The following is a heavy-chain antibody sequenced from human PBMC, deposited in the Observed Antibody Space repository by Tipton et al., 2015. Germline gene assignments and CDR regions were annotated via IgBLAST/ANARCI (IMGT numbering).Heavy chain of an antibody. CDR2: ISGSGGNT. V-gene: IGHV3-23*01. CDR3: AKSTASYCSSYSCYGELNY. Sequence: SLRLSCAASGFTFSTYAMNWVRQAPGKGLEWVSTISGSGGNTYYADSVKGRFTISRDNSKNTLYLLMNTLRAEDTAFYYCAKSTASYCSSYSCYGELNYWGQGTLVTVSS. J-gene: IGHJ4*02. D-gene: IGHD2-2*01. CDR1: GFTFSTYA.